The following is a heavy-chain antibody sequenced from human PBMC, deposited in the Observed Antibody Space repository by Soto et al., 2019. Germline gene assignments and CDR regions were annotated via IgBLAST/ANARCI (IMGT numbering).Heavy chain of an antibody. CDR2: ISWNSGSI. CDR1: GFTFDDYA. D-gene: IGHD6-13*01. V-gene: IGHV3-9*01. CDR3: GKDIERKASSFDY. J-gene: IGHJ4*02. Sequence: EVQLEESGGGLVQPGRSLRLSCAASGFTFDDYAMHWVRQAPGKGLEWVSGISWNSGSIGYADSVKGRFTISRDNAKNSLYLQMNSLRAEDTAFYYCGKDIERKASSFDYWGQGTLVTVSS.